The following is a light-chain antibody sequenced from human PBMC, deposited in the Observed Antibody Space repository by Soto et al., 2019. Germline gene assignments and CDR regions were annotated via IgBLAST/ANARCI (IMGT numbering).Light chain of an antibody. CDR1: QSISYW. CDR2: DAS. CDR3: QQYNSYSWT. V-gene: IGKV1-5*01. J-gene: IGKJ1*01. Sequence: DIQMTQAPSTRSASVGDRVTITCRASQSISYWLAWYQQKPGKAPNLLIYDASNLESGVPSRFSGSGFGTEFTLTISSLQPDDFATYYCQQYNSYSWTFGQGTKV.